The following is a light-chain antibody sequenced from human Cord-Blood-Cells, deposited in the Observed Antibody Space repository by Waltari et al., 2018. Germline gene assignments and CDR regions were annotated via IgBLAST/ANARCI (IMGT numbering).Light chain of an antibody. J-gene: IGKJ2*01. Sequence: DIQLTQSPSTLSASVGEGVTITCRASQSISSCLAWYQQKPGKAPKLLIYDASSLESGVPSRFSGSGSGTEFTLTISSLQPDDFATYYCQQYNSYSYTFGEGTKLEIK. CDR3: QQYNSYSYT. CDR1: QSISSC. CDR2: DAS. V-gene: IGKV1-5*01.